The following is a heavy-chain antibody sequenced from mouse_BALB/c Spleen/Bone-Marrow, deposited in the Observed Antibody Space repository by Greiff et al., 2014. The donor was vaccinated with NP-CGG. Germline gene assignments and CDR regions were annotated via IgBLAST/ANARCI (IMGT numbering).Heavy chain of an antibody. D-gene: IGHD2-14*01. CDR1: GFTFSSFG. Sequence: VQLKESGGGLVQPGGSRKLFCAASGFTFSSFGMHWVRQAPEKGLEWVAYISSGSSTIYYADTVKGRFTISRDNPKNTLFLQMTSLRSEDTAMYYCARDVPLYDVGYFDYWGQGTTLTVSS. J-gene: IGHJ2*01. CDR2: ISSGSSTI. V-gene: IGHV5-17*02. CDR3: ARDVPLYDVGYFDY.